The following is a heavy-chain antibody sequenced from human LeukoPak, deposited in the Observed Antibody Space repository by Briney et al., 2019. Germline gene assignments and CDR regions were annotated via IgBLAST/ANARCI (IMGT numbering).Heavy chain of an antibody. D-gene: IGHD2-21*02. Sequence: GASVKVSCTASGYTFTAYYMHWVRQAPGQGLEWMGWINLNSGGTNYEQKFQGRVTMTRDTSIGAAYMELSRLGSDDTAVYYCARVAGGDWYYFDFWGQGTLVTVSS. CDR3: ARVAGGDWYYFDF. CDR1: GYTFTAYY. CDR2: INLNSGGT. V-gene: IGHV1-2*02. J-gene: IGHJ4*02.